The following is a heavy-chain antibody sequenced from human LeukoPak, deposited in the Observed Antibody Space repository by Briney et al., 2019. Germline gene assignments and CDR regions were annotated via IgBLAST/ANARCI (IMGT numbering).Heavy chain of an antibody. CDR2: IYYSGST. D-gene: IGHD3-10*01. Sequence: PSETLSLTCTVSGGSISSYYWSWIRQPPGKGLEWIGYIYYSGSTNYNPSLKSRVTISVDTSKNQFSLKLSSVTAADTAVYYCARGRMVSDYWGQGTLVTVSS. CDR1: GGSISSYY. CDR3: ARGRMVSDY. V-gene: IGHV4-59*01. J-gene: IGHJ4*02.